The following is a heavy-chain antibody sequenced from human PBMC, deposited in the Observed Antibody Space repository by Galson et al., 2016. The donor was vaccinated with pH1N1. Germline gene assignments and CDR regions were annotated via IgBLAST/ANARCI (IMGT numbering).Heavy chain of an antibody. CDR1: GFTFSTYA. CDR2: ITGRGGST. J-gene: IGHJ6*03. Sequence: LRLSCAASGFTFSTYAMIWVRQAPGKGPEWVSIITGRGGSTYYADSVKGRFTISRDNSKNTMVLQMNSLRAEDTAVYYCAKAGYSYGNNYYYMDVWGKGTTVTVSS. CDR3: AKAGYSYGNNYYYMDV. D-gene: IGHD5-18*01. V-gene: IGHV3-23*01.